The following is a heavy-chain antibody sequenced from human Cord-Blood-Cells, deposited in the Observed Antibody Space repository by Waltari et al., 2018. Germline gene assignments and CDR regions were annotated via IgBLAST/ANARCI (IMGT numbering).Heavy chain of an antibody. V-gene: IGHV1-2*02. D-gene: IGHD3-22*01. J-gene: IGHJ6*02. CDR1: GYTFTGYY. CDR3: ARDHYDSSGYYYYYGMDV. CDR2: INPKSGGT. Sequence: QVQLVQSGAEVKKPGASVKVSCKASGYTFTGYYMHWVRQAPGQGLEWMRWINPKSGGTNYAQKFQGRVTMTRDTSISTAYMELSRLRSDDTAVYYCARDHYDSSGYYYYYGMDVWGQGTTVTVSS.